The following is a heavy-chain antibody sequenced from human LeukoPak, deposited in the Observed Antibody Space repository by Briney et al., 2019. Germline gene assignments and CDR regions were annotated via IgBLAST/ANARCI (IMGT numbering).Heavy chain of an antibody. D-gene: IGHD3-9*01. CDR1: GYIFTSYG. Sequence: ASVKVSCKASGYIFTSYGISWVRQAPGQGLEWMGWVSTYDGHTNYAQKLQGRVTMTTDTSTSTAYTELRSLRSDDTAVYYCARDSLQDYDILTGFYGLFDPWGQGTLVTVSS. CDR3: ARDSLQDYDILTGFYGLFDP. V-gene: IGHV1-18*01. J-gene: IGHJ5*02. CDR2: VSTYDGHT.